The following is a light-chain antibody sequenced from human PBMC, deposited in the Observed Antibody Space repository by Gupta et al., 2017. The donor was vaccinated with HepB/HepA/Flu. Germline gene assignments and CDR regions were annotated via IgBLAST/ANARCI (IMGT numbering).Light chain of an antibody. CDR1: EDPKRY. CDR3: QQTWYTPWT. J-gene: IGKJ1*01. CDR2: TGI. Sequence: DIQMTQSPSSLSASAGDRVTITCRASEDPKRYVHWYQQKPGKAPKLLIYTGIRVYSGVPSRFSGSVPGTVFALTIRGRRPEDVGNYYCQQTWYTPWTSGQGT. V-gene: IGKV1-39*01.